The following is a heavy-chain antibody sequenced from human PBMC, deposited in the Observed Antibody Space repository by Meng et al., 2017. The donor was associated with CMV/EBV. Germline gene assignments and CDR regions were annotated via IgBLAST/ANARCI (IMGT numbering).Heavy chain of an antibody. CDR1: GYDFDTYA. D-gene: IGHD1-26*01. V-gene: IGHV1-18*04. Sequence: ASVKVSCKASGYDFDTYAMTWERQAPGQGLEWMGWTSIYEGDSSLAKKFQGRVTMTRDTSTRTASMELRSLRSDDTAVYYCARGGGGYYLDFWGQGALVTVSS. J-gene: IGHJ4*02. CDR2: TSIYEGDS. CDR3: ARGGGGYYLDF.